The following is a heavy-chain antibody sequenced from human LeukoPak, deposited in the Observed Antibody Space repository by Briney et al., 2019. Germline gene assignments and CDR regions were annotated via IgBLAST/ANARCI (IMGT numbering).Heavy chain of an antibody. CDR3: AKAAAAGTNADY. CDR1: GFTFSSYW. V-gene: IGHV3-7*03. D-gene: IGHD6-13*01. Sequence: GGSLRISCAASGFTFSSYWMSWVRQAPGKGLEWVANIKQDGSEKYYVDSVKGRFTISRDNAKNSLYLQMNSLRAEDTALYYCAKAAAAGTNADYWGQGTLVTVSS. CDR2: IKQDGSEK. J-gene: IGHJ4*02.